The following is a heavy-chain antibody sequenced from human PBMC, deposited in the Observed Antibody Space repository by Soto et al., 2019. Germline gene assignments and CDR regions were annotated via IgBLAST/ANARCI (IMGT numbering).Heavy chain of an antibody. V-gene: IGHV2-5*01. Sequence: SGPTLVNPTQTLTLTCTFSGFSLTTYGVGVGWIRQPPGKALEWLALIFWNDDERYSPSLKSRLTITKDTSKNQVVFTMTNMDPVDTATYSVVHTGYSYDTFAEWGGGTLV. CDR3: VHTGYSYDTFAE. CDR1: GFSLTTYGVG. CDR2: IFWNDDE. D-gene: IGHD3-16*02. J-gene: IGHJ4*02.